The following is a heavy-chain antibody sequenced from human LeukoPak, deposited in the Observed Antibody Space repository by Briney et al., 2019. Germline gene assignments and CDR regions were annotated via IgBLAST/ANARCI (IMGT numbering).Heavy chain of an antibody. CDR1: GFTFSSYS. Sequence: GGSLRLSCAASGFTFSSYSMNWVRQAPGKGLEWVSSISSSSSYIYYADSVKGRFTISRDNAKNSLYLQMNSLRAEDTAVYYCARGITMIVVVPGYWGQGTLVTVSS. V-gene: IGHV3-21*01. CDR3: ARGITMIVVVPGY. CDR2: ISSSSSYI. J-gene: IGHJ4*02. D-gene: IGHD3-22*01.